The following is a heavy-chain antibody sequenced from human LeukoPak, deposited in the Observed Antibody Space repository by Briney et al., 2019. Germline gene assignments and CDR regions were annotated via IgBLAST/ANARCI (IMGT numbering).Heavy chain of an antibody. CDR3: ARAGDYVDY. CDR1: GFTFSSYG. CDR2: IWYDGSNK. Sequence: GGSLRLSCAASGFTFSSYGMHRVRQAPGKGLEWVAVIWYDGSNKYYADSVKGRFTISRDNSKNTLYLQMNSLRAEDTAVYCCARAGDYVDYWGQGTLVTVSS. J-gene: IGHJ4*02. V-gene: IGHV3-33*01.